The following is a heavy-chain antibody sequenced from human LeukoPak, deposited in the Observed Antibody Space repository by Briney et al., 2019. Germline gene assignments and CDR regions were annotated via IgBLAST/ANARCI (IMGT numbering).Heavy chain of an antibody. D-gene: IGHD1-1*01. V-gene: IGHV4-39*01. Sequence: SETLSLTCTVCGDSFSSSSYRWGWIRQPPGKGLEWIGSIYYTGSTYYNPSLKSRVTVSKDTSKNQFSLKLNSVTAADTAVYYCARVSWSLFDYWGQGTLVTVSA. CDR1: GDSFSSSSYR. J-gene: IGHJ4*02. CDR3: ARVSWSLFDY. CDR2: IYYTGST.